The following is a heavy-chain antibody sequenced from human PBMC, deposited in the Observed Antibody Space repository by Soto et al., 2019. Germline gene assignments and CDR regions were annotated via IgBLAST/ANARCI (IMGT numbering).Heavy chain of an antibody. J-gene: IGHJ4*02. V-gene: IGHV4-31*01. CDR2: IYYTGTT. Sequence: PSETLSLTCTVSAGSITSGGDYWSWIRQHPGKGLEWIGYIYYTGTTNYSPSFQGHVTISADKSINTAYLQWNSLKASDTAMYYCVRGATTLVLWGQGTLVTVSS. D-gene: IGHD1-26*01. CDR3: VRGATTLVL. CDR1: AGSITSGGDY.